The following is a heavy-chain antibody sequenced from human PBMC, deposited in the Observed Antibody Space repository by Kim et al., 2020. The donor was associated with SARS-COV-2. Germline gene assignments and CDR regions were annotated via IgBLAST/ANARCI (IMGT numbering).Heavy chain of an antibody. J-gene: IGHJ6*02. Sequence: ASVKVSCKASGYTFTSYGISWVRQAPGQGLEWMGWISAYNGNTNYAQKLQGRVTMTTDTSTSTAYMELRSLRSDDTAVYYCARAVHGLEWPETRMDVWGQGTTVTVSS. V-gene: IGHV1-18*04. CDR3: ARAVHGLEWPETRMDV. CDR2: ISAYNGNT. CDR1: GYTFTSYG. D-gene: IGHD3-3*01.